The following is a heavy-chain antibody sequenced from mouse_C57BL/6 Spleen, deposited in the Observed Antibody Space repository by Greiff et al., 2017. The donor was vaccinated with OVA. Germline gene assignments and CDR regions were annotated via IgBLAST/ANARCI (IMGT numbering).Heavy chain of an antibody. D-gene: IGHD2-4*01. CDR3: ARQMRLRDYYAMDY. Sequence: VHLVESGPGLVAPSQSLSITCTVSGFSLTSYGVHWVRQPPGKGLEWLVVIWSDGSTTYNSALKSRLSISKDNSKSQVFLKMNSLQTDDTAMYYCARQMRLRDYYAMDYWGQGTSVTVSS. V-gene: IGHV2-6-1*01. CDR1: GFSLTSYG. CDR2: IWSDGST. J-gene: IGHJ4*01.